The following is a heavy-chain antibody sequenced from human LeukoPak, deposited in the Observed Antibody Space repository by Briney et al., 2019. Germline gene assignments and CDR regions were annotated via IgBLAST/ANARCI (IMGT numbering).Heavy chain of an antibody. Sequence: SETLSLSCAVYGGSFSGYYWSWIRQSPGKGLEWIGEINHSGSTNYTPSLKSRVTISVDTSKNQFSLKLSSVTAADTAVYYCARVGDSRSYYLLDAFDIWGQGTMVTVSS. CDR2: INHSGST. V-gene: IGHV4-34*01. CDR3: ARVGDSRSYYLLDAFDI. CDR1: GGSFSGYY. J-gene: IGHJ3*02. D-gene: IGHD3-22*01.